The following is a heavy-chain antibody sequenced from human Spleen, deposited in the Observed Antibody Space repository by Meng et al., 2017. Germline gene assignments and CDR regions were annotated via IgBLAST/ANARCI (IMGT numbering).Heavy chain of an antibody. CDR3: ANTNGDDWFDP. D-gene: IGHD1-1*01. Sequence: GSLRLSCTVSGYSISSGYYWGWIRQPPGKGLEWIGSIYHSGSTYYNPSLKSRVTISVDTSKNQFSLKLSSVTAADTAVYYCANTNGDDWFDPWGQGTLVTVSS. J-gene: IGHJ5*02. CDR1: GYSISSGYY. V-gene: IGHV4-38-2*02. CDR2: IYHSGST.